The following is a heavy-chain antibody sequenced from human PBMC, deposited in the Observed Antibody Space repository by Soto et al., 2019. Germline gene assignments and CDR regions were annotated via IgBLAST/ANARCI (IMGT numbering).Heavy chain of an antibody. Sequence: QVQLEQSGPEVKRPGTSVKVSCKASGGAFGRYSVSWVRQAPGQGLEWIGGVIPVFNTSNYSLKFQGRVAISADESKSTVFLELRSMRSEDTAIYYCARGDEMTAVTIFEYWGQGTLVTVSS. D-gene: IGHD4-17*01. CDR1: GGAFGRYS. CDR2: VIPVFNTS. V-gene: IGHV1-69*01. CDR3: ARGDEMTAVTIFEY. J-gene: IGHJ4*02.